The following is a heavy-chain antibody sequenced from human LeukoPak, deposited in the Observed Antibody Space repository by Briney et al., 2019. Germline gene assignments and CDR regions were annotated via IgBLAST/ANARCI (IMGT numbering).Heavy chain of an antibody. CDR1: GFTFSDYW. D-gene: IGHD1-26*01. CDR3: ARGGSYSYY. J-gene: IGHJ4*02. Sequence: GGSLRLSCAASGFTFSDYWMSWVRQAPGRGLEWVAKIKQDGTEKYYVDSVKGRFNISRDNAKNSLYLQMNSLRAEDTAVYYCARGGSYSYYWGQGTLVTVSS. V-gene: IGHV3-7*05. CDR2: IKQDGTEK.